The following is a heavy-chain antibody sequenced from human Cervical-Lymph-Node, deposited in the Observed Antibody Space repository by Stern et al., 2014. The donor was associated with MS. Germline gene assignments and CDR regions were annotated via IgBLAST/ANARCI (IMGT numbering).Heavy chain of an antibody. D-gene: IGHD6-13*01. V-gene: IGHV3-7*01. CDR3: AEQQLG. Sequence: VQLVQSGGGLVQPGGSLRLACAASGFTFSRHWMIWVRQAPGKGLECVANIKQDGSEKYYVDSVKGRFTISRDNAKNSLYLQMNSLRAEDKAVYYCAEQQLGWGQGTQVTVSS. J-gene: IGHJ4*02. CDR1: GFTFSRHW. CDR2: IKQDGSEK.